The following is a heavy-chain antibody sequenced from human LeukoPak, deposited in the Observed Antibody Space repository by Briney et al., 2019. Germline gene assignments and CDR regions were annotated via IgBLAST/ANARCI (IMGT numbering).Heavy chain of an antibody. CDR2: ISSSSSTI. J-gene: IGHJ6*04. V-gene: IGHV3-48*01. CDR3: ARDYLSGADV. CDR1: GFTFSSYS. Sequence: PGGSLRLSCAASGFTFSSYSMKWVRQAPGKGLEWVSYISSSSSTIYYADSVKGRFTIPRDNAKNSLHLQINSLRAEDTAVYYCARDYLSGADVWGKGTTVTVSS. D-gene: IGHD6-19*01.